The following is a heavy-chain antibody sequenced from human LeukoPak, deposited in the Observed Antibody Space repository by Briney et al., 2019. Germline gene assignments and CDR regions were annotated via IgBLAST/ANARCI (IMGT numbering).Heavy chain of an antibody. D-gene: IGHD2-21*02. CDR3: AKGGHDFNPFYW. Sequence: GGSLRLSCAAPGFTFSTYAMGWVRQAPGKGLELVSSIKGGGDDPFYADSVKGRFTISRDNSKNTLFLQLDSLRAEDSAVYYCAKGGHDFNPFYWWGQGTLVTVSS. CDR2: IKGGGDDP. CDR1: GFTFSTYA. J-gene: IGHJ4*02. V-gene: IGHV3-23*01.